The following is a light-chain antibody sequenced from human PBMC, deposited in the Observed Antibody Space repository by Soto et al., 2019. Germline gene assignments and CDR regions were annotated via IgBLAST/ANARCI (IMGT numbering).Light chain of an antibody. V-gene: IGKV1-6*01. CDR2: GAS. J-gene: IGKJ2*01. Sequence: ALQMTQSPSSLSASVGDRVTITCRASQDIRNDLGWYQQKAGKVPKLLIYGASTLQSGVPSRFSGRGSGTDFTLTISSLQPADFATYFCLQDYNYPRTFGQGTELEIK. CDR1: QDIRND. CDR3: LQDYNYPRT.